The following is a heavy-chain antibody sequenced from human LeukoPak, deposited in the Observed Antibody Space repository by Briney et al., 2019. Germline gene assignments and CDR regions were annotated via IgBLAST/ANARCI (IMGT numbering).Heavy chain of an antibody. V-gene: IGHV3-11*01. Sequence: GGSLRLSCAASGFTFSDYYMSWIRQAPGKGLEWVSYISSSGSTIYYADSVKGRFTISRDNAKNSLYLQMNSLRAEDTAVYYCARVAPGVSIAAAGADYWGQGTLVTVSS. CDR2: ISSSGSTI. CDR3: ARVAPGVSIAAAGADY. D-gene: IGHD6-13*01. CDR1: GFTFSDYY. J-gene: IGHJ4*02.